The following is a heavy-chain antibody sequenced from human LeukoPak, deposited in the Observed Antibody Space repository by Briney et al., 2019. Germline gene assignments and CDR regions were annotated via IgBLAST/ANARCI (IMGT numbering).Heavy chain of an antibody. CDR1: GGTFSSYA. J-gene: IGHJ4*02. CDR3: ARDKMEEMATAYFDY. CDR2: IIPILGIA. V-gene: IGHV1-69*04. Sequence: ASVKVSCKASGGTFSSYAISWVRQAPGQRLEWMGRIIPILGIANYAQKFQGRVTITADKSTSTAYMELSSLRSEDTAVYYCARDKMEEMATAYFDYWGQGTLVTVSS. D-gene: IGHD5-24*01.